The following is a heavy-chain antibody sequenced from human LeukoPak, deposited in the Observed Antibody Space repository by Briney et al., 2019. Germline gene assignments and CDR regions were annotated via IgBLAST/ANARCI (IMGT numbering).Heavy chain of an antibody. CDR1: GFTFGDYA. J-gene: IGHJ4*02. Sequence: GGSLRLSCTASGFTFGDYAMSWIRQAPGKGLEWVSYISSSGSTIYYADSVKGRFTISRDNAKNSLYLQMNSLRAEDTAVYYCARVKYSSSWYSYWGQGTLVTVSS. V-gene: IGHV3-11*04. CDR3: ARVKYSSSWYSY. D-gene: IGHD6-13*01. CDR2: ISSSGSTI.